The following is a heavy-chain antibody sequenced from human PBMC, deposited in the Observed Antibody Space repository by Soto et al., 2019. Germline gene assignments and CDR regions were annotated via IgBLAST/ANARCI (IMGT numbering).Heavy chain of an antibody. CDR2: ISSSSSYI. CDR3: ARERIAAALDY. D-gene: IGHD6-13*01. CDR1: GFTFSSDS. J-gene: IGHJ4*02. V-gene: IGHV3-21*01. Sequence: EVQLVESGGGLVKPGGSLRLSCAASGFTFSSDSMNWVRQAPGKGLEWVSSISSSSSYIYYADSVKGRFTISRDNAKNSLYLQVNSLRAEDTAVYYCARERIAAALDYWGQGTLVTVSS.